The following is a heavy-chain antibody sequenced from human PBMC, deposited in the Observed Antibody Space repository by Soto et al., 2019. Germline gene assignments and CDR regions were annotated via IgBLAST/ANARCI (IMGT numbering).Heavy chain of an antibody. CDR1: GFTFSSYA. CDR2: ISGSGGST. V-gene: IGHV3-23*01. Sequence: EVQLLESGGGLVQPGGSLRLSCAASGFTFSSYAMSWVRQAPGKGLEWVSAISGSGGSTYYADSMKGRFTISRDNSMNTLYLQMNSLRAEDTAVYYCAKDPRGITMIVVGILDFDYWGQGTLVTVSS. D-gene: IGHD3-22*01. J-gene: IGHJ4*02. CDR3: AKDPRGITMIVVGILDFDY.